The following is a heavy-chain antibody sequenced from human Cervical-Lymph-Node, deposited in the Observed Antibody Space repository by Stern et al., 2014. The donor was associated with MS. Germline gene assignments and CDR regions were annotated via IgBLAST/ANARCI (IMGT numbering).Heavy chain of an antibody. Sequence: VQLVESGAEVKKPGASVKVSCKASGYTFTSYGISWVRQAPGQGLEWMGWISAYNGNTNYAKKLQGRVTMTTDTSTSTAYMELRSLRSDDTAVYYCARGGYCSSTSCYATYFYYYYGMDVWGQGTTVTVSS. CDR3: ARGGYCSSTSCYATYFYYYYGMDV. V-gene: IGHV1-18*04. J-gene: IGHJ6*02. CDR2: ISAYNGNT. D-gene: IGHD2-2*01. CDR1: GYTFTSYG.